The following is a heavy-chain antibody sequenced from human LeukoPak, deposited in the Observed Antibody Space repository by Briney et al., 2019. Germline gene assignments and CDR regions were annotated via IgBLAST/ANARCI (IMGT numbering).Heavy chain of an antibody. CDR1: GFIFSSYE. D-gene: IGHD6-13*01. J-gene: IGHJ4*02. Sequence: GGSLRLSCAASGFIFSSYEMNWVRQAPGKGPEWVSYISSSGSTIYYADSVKGRFTISRDNAKNSLYLQMNSLRAEDTAVYYCAREIEQFDYWGQGTLVTVSS. CDR2: ISSSGSTI. CDR3: AREIEQFDY. V-gene: IGHV3-48*03.